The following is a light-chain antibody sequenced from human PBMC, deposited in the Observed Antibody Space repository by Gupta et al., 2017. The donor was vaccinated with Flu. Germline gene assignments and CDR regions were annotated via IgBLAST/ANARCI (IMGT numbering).Light chain of an antibody. V-gene: IGLV1-40*01. CDR1: SSKIGAPYD. Sequence: QSVLTQPPSVSGAPGPTVTISCSGSSSKIGAPYDVHWYPQLPGAAPKLLIYDNTKRPSEVPDRFSGSKSGTSASLVITGLQAEDEVDYYCQAFDISLRIWVFCGGTKLTVL. CDR3: QAFDISLRIWV. CDR2: DNT. J-gene: IGLJ3*02.